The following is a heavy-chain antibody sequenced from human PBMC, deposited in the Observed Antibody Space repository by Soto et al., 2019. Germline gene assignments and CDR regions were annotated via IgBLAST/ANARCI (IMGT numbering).Heavy chain of an antibody. J-gene: IGHJ5*02. CDR2: FFFSGSP. CDR3: ARARSSGYYYNWFDP. Sequence: SETLSLTCTVSGGSVRSGSFYWSWIRQPPGKGLEWIGYFFFSGSPNYNPSLKSRVTISADTSKNQFSLKLSSVTAADTAVYYCARARSSGYYYNWFDPWGQGTLVTVSS. CDR1: GGSVRSGSFY. V-gene: IGHV4-61*01. D-gene: IGHD3-22*01.